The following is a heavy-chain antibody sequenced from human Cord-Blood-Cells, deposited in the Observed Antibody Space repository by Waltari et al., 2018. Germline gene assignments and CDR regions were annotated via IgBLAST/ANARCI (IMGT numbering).Heavy chain of an antibody. Sequence: QVQLVQSGAEVKKPGASVKVSCKASGYTFTSYYMNWVRQAPGQGLEWMGIINPSGGSTSYAQKFQGRVTMTRDTSTSTVYMELSSLRSEDTAVYYCARERWELQGWFDPWGQGTLVTVSS. CDR3: ARERWELQGWFDP. CDR2: INPSGGST. CDR1: GYTFTSYY. D-gene: IGHD1-26*01. V-gene: IGHV1-46*01. J-gene: IGHJ5*02.